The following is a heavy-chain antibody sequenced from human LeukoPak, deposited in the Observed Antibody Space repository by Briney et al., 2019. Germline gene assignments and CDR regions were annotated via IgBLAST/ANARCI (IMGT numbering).Heavy chain of an antibody. CDR3: ARDLWAMIVAGQGRTGHDAFDI. CDR2: ISSSSSTI. D-gene: IGHD3-22*01. Sequence: GGSLRLSCAASGFTFSSYSMNWVRQAPGKGLEWVSYISSSSSTIYYADSVKGRFTISRDNAKNSLYLQMNSLRAEDTAVYYCARDLWAMIVAGQGRTGHDAFDIWGQGTMVTVSS. V-gene: IGHV3-48*04. J-gene: IGHJ3*02. CDR1: GFTFSSYS.